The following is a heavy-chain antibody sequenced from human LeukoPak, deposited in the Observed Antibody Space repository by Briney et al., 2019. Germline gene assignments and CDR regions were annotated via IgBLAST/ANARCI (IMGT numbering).Heavy chain of an antibody. J-gene: IGHJ4*02. D-gene: IGHD3-22*01. Sequence: SETLSLTCAVYGGSFSGYYWSWIRQPPGKGLEWIGEINHSGSTNYNPSLKSRVTISVDTSKNQFSLKLSSVTAADTAVYYCARGGYYYDTFPFDYWGQGTLVTVSS. CDR1: GGSFSGYY. CDR3: ARGGYYYDTFPFDY. CDR2: INHSGST. V-gene: IGHV4-34*01.